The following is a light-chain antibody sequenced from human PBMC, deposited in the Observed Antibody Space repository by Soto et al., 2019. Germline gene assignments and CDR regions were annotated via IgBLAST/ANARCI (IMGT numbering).Light chain of an antibody. CDR1: QTISSNY. V-gene: IGKV3-20*01. Sequence: EIVLTQSPGTLSVSPGERATLSCSASQTISSNYLAWYQQKPGQAPSLLIYGTSSRATGIPDRFSGSGSGTDFTLTISSLDPEDSAIYYCQQYGSWTFGQGTKVEIK. CDR3: QQYGSWT. CDR2: GTS. J-gene: IGKJ1*01.